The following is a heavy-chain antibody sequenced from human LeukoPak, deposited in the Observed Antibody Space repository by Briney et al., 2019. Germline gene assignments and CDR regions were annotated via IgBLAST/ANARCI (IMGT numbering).Heavy chain of an antibody. V-gene: IGHV4-34*01. CDR2: INHSGSA. D-gene: IGHD3-3*01. CDR3: ARARRDSGYYKVDY. CDR1: GGSLSGSY. Sequence: SETLSLTCAVYGGSLSGSYWSWIRQPPGNGLEWFGEINHSGSANYNPSLKSRVTLSIDKSKNQFSLNLNSVTAADTAVYYCARARRDSGYYKVDYWGQGTLVTVSS. J-gene: IGHJ4*02.